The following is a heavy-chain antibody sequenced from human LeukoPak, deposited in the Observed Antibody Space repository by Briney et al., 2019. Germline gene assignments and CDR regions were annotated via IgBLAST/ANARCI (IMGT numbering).Heavy chain of an antibody. V-gene: IGHV4-39*01. Sequence: SETLSLTCTVSGGSISSSSYYRGWIRQPPGKGLEWIGSIYYSGSTYYNPSLKSRVTISVDTSKNQFSLKLSSVTAADTAVYYCARLTIAAAGTFYYYYGMDVWGQGTTVTVSS. CDR1: GGSISSSSYY. J-gene: IGHJ6*02. D-gene: IGHD6-13*01. CDR2: IYYSGST. CDR3: ARLTIAAAGTFYYYYGMDV.